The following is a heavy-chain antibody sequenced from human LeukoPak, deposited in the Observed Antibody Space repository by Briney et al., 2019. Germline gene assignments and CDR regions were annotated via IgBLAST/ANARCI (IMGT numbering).Heavy chain of an antibody. CDR1: GGSISSSSYY. CDR2: IYYSGST. J-gene: IGHJ4*02. D-gene: IGHD2-2*01. V-gene: IGHV4-39*01. Sequence: SETLSLTCTVSGGSISSSSYYWGWIRQPPGKGLEWIGSIYYSGSTYYNPSLKSRVTISVDRSKNQFSLKLSCVTAADTAVYYCARLYWTGHFQLLFDYWGQGTLVTVSS. CDR3: ARLYWTGHFQLLFDY.